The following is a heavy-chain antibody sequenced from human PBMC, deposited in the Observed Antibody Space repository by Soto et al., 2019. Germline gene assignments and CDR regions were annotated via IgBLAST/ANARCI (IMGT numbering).Heavy chain of an antibody. CDR2: ISGSGGST. CDR1: GFTFSSYA. D-gene: IGHD3-22*01. Sequence: GGSLRLSCAAAGFTFSSYAMSWVRQAPGKGLDWVSAISGSGGSTYYADSVKGQVTISADKSTDTAYLQWSSLQASDTAMYYCARQRFTGEGFDDTSCYFDFWGQGTQVTVSS. J-gene: IGHJ4*02. V-gene: IGHV3-23*01. CDR3: ARQRFTGEGFDDTSCYFDF.